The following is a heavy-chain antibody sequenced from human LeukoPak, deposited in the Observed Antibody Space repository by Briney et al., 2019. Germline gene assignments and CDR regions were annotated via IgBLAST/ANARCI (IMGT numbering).Heavy chain of an antibody. CDR1: GYSISSGYY. D-gene: IGHD3-9*01. V-gene: IGHV4-38-2*02. CDR2: IYHSGST. Sequence: PSETLSLTCTVSGYSISSGYYWGWIRQPPGKGLEWIGRIYHSGSTYYNPSLKSRVTISVDTSKNQFSLKLSSVTAADTAVYYCVRQGYDILTGYLLAYYFDYWGQGTLVTVSS. J-gene: IGHJ4*02. CDR3: VRQGYDILTGYLLAYYFDY.